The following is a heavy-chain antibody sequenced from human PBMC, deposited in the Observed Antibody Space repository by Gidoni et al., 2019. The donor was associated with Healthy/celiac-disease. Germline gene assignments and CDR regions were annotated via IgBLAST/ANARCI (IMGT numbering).Heavy chain of an antibody. CDR1: GGSFSGYY. CDR3: ASSARNWFDP. Sequence: QVQLQQWGAGLLTPSETLSLTCAVYGGSFSGYYWSWIRQPPGKGLEWIGEINHSGSTNYNPSLNSRVTISVDTSKNQFSLKLSSVTAADTAVYYCASSARNWFDPWGQGTLVTVSS. V-gene: IGHV4-34*01. CDR2: INHSGST. J-gene: IGHJ5*02.